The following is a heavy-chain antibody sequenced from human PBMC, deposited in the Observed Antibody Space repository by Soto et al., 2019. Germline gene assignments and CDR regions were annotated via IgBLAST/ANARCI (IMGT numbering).Heavy chain of an antibody. CDR3: AKDRIRYIYSYEDFDY. Sequence: GGSLRLSCAASGFTFSSYGMHWVRQAPGKGLEWVAVISYDGSNKYYADSVKGRFTISRDNSKNTLYLQMNSLRAEDTAVYYCAKDRIRYIYSYEDFDYWGQGTLVTVSS. D-gene: IGHD5-18*01. J-gene: IGHJ4*02. CDR2: ISYDGSNK. CDR1: GFTFSSYG. V-gene: IGHV3-30*18.